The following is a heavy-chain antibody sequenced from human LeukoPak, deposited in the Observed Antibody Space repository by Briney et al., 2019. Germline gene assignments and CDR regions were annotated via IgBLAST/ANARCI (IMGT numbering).Heavy chain of an antibody. V-gene: IGHV1-46*01. D-gene: IGHD5-24*01. J-gene: IGHJ4*02. CDR3: ARDQGRWLPLGETYYFDY. CDR1: GYTFTSYY. Sequence: ASVKVSCKASGYTFTSYYMHWVRQAPGQGLEWMGIINPSGGSTSYAQKFQGRVTMTRATSTSTVYMELSSLRSEDTAVYYCARDQGRWLPLGETYYFDYWGQGTLVTVSS. CDR2: INPSGGST.